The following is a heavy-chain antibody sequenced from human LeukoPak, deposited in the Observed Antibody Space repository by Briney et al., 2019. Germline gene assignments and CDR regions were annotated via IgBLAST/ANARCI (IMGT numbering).Heavy chain of an antibody. CDR1: AGSISSYY. J-gene: IGHJ4*02. D-gene: IGHD6-19*01. Sequence: SETLSLTCTVSAGSISSYYWSWLRQPPGKGLEWIGYIYYSGSTNYNPSLKSRVTISVDTSKNQFSLKLSSVTAADTAVYYCARYSSGGYFDYWGQGTLVTISS. CDR2: IYYSGST. CDR3: ARYSSGGYFDY. V-gene: IGHV4-59*01.